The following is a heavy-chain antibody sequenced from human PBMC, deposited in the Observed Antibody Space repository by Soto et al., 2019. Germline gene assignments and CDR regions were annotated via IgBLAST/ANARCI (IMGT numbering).Heavy chain of an antibody. J-gene: IGHJ6*02. V-gene: IGHV3-7*03. CDR3: ARGGTIFGVVILYYYYYGMDV. D-gene: IGHD3-3*01. CDR2: IKQDGSEK. CDR1: GFTFSSYW. Sequence: PGGSLRLSCAASGFTFSSYWMSWVRQAPGKGLEWVANIKQDGSEKYYVDSVKGRFTISRDNAKNSLYLQMNSLRAEDTAVYYCARGGTIFGVVILYYYYYGMDVWGQGTTVTVSS.